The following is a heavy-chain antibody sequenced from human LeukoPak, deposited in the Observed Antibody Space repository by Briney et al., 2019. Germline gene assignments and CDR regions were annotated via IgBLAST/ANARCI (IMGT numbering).Heavy chain of an antibody. D-gene: IGHD3-10*01. CDR3: ARGGARGSSAFDI. CDR1: GDSINDYY. CDR2: IYYSGST. J-gene: IGHJ3*02. V-gene: IGHV4-59*01. Sequence: SETLSLTCTVSGDSINDYYWNWIRQTPGKGLEWIGYIYYSGSTDYNPSFKSRVTMSVDTSKNQFSLKLNSVTAADTAVYYCARGGARGSSAFDIWGQGTMVTVSS.